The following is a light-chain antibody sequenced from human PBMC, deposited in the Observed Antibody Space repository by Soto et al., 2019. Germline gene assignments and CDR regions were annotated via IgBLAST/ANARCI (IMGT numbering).Light chain of an antibody. V-gene: IGLV2-14*01. J-gene: IGLJ2*01. Sequence: QSALTQPASVSGSPGQSITISCTGTSSDVGGYNYVSWYQQHPGKAPKLMIYDVSNRPSGVSNRFSGSKSGNTASLTISGLQAVGEADYYCSSYTSSSTLYVVFGGGTKVTVL. CDR1: SSDVGGYNY. CDR2: DVS. CDR3: SSYTSSSTLYVV.